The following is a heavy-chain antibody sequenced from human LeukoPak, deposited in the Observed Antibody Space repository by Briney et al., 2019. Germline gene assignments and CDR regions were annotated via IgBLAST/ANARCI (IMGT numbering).Heavy chain of an antibody. V-gene: IGHV3-7*01. CDR2: KQDGSEK. J-gene: IGHJ6*02. CDR3: ARDRYYDFWSGYFFSDGMDV. D-gene: IGHD3-3*01. Sequence: KQDGSEKYYLDSVKGRFTISRDNAKNSLYLQMNSLRAEDTAVYYCARDRYYDFWSGYFFSDGMDVWGQGTTVTVSS.